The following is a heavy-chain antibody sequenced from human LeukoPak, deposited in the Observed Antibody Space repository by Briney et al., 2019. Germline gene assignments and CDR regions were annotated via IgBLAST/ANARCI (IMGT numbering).Heavy chain of an antibody. J-gene: IGHJ6*03. Sequence: SETLSLTCTVSGGSISSSSYYWGWIRQPPGKGLEWIGSIYYSGSTYYNPSLKSRVTISVDTSKNQFSLKLSSVTAADTAVYYCARVGYCSGGSCYYYYMDVWGEGTTVTVSS. CDR1: GGSISSSSYY. CDR2: IYYSGST. V-gene: IGHV4-39*07. D-gene: IGHD2-15*01. CDR3: ARVGYCSGGSCYYYYMDV.